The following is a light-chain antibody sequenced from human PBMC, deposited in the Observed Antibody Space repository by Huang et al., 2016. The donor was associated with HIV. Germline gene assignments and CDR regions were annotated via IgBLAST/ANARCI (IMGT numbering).Light chain of an antibody. Sequence: EIVLTQSPGTLSLSPGERATLSCRASQSVSSSYLAWYQQKAGQAPRLLMYGASSRATGIPDRFSGSGSGTDFTLTISRLEPEDFAVYYCQQYGSSPELTFGGGTKVEIK. J-gene: IGKJ4*01. V-gene: IGKV3-20*01. CDR3: QQYGSSPELT. CDR2: GAS. CDR1: QSVSSSY.